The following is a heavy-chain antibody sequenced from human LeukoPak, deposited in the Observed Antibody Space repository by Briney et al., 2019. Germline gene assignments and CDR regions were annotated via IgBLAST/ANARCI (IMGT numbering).Heavy chain of an antibody. V-gene: IGHV3-23*01. Sequence: PGGSLRLSCAASGFTFSSYAMTWVRQAPRRWREWVSAIIVSGGSTYYADSVKGRLTISRDNSKNTLYLQMNSLRAEDTAIYYCAKRNTALASDYWGQGTLVTVSS. CDR2: IIVSGGST. D-gene: IGHD5-18*01. CDR1: GFTFSSYA. CDR3: AKRNTALASDY. J-gene: IGHJ4*02.